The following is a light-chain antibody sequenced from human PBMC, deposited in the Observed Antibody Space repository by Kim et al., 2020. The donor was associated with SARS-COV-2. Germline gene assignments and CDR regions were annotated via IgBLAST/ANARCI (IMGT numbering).Light chain of an antibody. CDR3: QQYRYLPLT. CDR2: DAS. CDR1: QDIGKH. J-gene: IGKJ4*01. Sequence: DIQMTQSPSSLSASVGDRVTIACQASQDIGKHLNWFQQTPGKAPKLLIYDASDLETGAPSRFSGGGSGTYFTFTISSLQPDDIATYFCQQYRYLPLTFGGGTKLEI. V-gene: IGKV1-33*01.